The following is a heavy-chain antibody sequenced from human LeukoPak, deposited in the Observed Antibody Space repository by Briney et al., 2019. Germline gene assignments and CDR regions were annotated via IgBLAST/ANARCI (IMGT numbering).Heavy chain of an antibody. D-gene: IGHD6-6*01. CDR2: INQDGSLK. J-gene: IGHJ4*02. CDR1: GFTFSNYW. V-gene: IGHV3-7*01. Sequence: GGSLRLSCSVSGFTFSNYWMSWVRQAPGKGLEWVANINQDGSLKYYVDSLKGRFTISRDNAKNLLYLQMNSLRAEDTAVYYRARIGYSSSSVDYWGQGTLVTVSS. CDR3: ARIGYSSSSVDY.